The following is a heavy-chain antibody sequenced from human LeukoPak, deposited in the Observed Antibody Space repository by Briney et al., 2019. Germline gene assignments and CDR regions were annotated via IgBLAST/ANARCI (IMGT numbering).Heavy chain of an antibody. CDR2: INPSGGST. J-gene: IGHJ6*02. Sequence: ASVKVSCKASGYTFTSYYMHWVRQAPGQGLEWFGIINPSGGSTSYAQKFQGRVTMTRDTSTSTVYMELSSLRSEDTAVYYCARDRLPSSGWLPIYYYYGMDVWGQGTTVTVSS. CDR3: ARDRLPSSGWLPIYYYYGMDV. CDR1: GYTFTSYY. V-gene: IGHV1-46*01. D-gene: IGHD6-19*01.